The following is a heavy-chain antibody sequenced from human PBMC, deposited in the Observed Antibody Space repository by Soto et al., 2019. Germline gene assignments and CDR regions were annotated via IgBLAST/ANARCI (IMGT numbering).Heavy chain of an antibody. Sequence: SSVKVSCKASGDTVTGYYMHWVRQAPGQGLEWMGWINPNSGGTNYAQKFQGRVTMTRDTSISTAYMELSRLRSDDTAVYYCARVSAARPGYFDYWGEGTLVTVSS. J-gene: IGHJ4*02. D-gene: IGHD6-6*01. V-gene: IGHV1-2*02. CDR1: GDTVTGYY. CDR2: INPNSGGT. CDR3: ARVSAARPGYFDY.